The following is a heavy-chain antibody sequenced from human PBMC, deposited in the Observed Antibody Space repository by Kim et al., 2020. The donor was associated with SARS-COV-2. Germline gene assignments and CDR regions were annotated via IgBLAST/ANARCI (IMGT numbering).Heavy chain of an antibody. J-gene: IGHJ4*02. CDR2: IYSGGST. CDR3: ARDMTSSSSL. D-gene: IGHD6-13*01. CDR1: GFAVSSNY. V-gene: IGHV3-53*01. Sequence: GGSLRLSCTASGFAVSSNYMTWVRQAPGKGLEWVSNIYSGGSTNYADAAEGRFTISRDNSKNTLYLQMNSLRAEDTAVYYCARDMTSSSSLGGQGTLVIV.